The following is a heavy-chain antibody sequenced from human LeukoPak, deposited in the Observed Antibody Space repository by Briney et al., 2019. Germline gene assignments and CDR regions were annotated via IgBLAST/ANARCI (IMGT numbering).Heavy chain of an antibody. D-gene: IGHD3-10*01. CDR3: ARIGVYGSGSYAPTNWFDP. J-gene: IGHJ5*02. V-gene: IGHV4-34*01. CDR1: GGSFSNYY. Sequence: SETLSLTCAVYGGSFSNYYWSWIRQPPGKGLEWIGEINHSGSTNYNPSLKSRVTLPVDTSKNQFSLKLSSVTAADTAVYYCARIGVYGSGSYAPTNWFDPWGQGTLVTVSS. CDR2: INHSGST.